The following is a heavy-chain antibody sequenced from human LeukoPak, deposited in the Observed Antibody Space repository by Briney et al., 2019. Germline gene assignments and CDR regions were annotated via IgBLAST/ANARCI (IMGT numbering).Heavy chain of an antibody. J-gene: IGHJ4*02. CDR1: GYTFTSYD. CDR2: MNPSSGNT. CDR3: ARFDCSGGSCYSGGFDY. Sequence: ASVKVSCKASGYTFTSYDINWVRQATGQGLEWMGWMNPSSGNTGYAQKFQGRVTMTRNTSISTAYMELSSLRSEDTAVYYCARFDCSGGSCYSGGFDYWGQGTLVTVSS. V-gene: IGHV1-8*01. D-gene: IGHD2-15*01.